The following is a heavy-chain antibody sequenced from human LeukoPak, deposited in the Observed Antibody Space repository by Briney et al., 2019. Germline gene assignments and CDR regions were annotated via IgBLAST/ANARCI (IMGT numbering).Heavy chain of an antibody. CDR3: TREERGHLVGY. J-gene: IGHJ4*02. CDR2: ISYDGGSNK. Sequence: GRSLRLSCAASGFTFSGYAMHWVRQAPGKGLEWVALISYDGGSNKYYADSVKGRFTISRDNSKNTLCLQMNSLRAEDTAVYYCTREERGHLVGYWGQGPLVTVSS. V-gene: IGHV3-30-3*01. D-gene: IGHD6-6*01. CDR1: GFTFSGYA.